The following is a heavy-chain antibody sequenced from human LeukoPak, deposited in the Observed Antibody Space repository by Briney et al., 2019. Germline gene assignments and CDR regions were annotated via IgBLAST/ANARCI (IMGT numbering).Heavy chain of an antibody. J-gene: IGHJ4*02. V-gene: IGHV3-74*01. CDR2: ISGDGSTT. D-gene: IGHD3-22*01. CDR1: GFTLSGYW. CDR3: ARGHATYYYDSSGYY. Sequence: PGGSLRLSCAVSGFTLSGYWMYWVRQAPGQGLVWVSRISGDGSTTNYADSVKGRFIISRDNAKNALYLQMNSLRVEDTAVYYCARGHATYYYDSSGYYWGQETLVTASS.